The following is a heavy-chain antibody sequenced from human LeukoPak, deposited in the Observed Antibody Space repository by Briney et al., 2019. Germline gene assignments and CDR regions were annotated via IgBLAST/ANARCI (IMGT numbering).Heavy chain of an antibody. Sequence: SETLSLTCAVSGYSISSGYYWGWIRQPPGKGLEWIGSIYHSGSTYYNPSLKSRVTISVGTSKNQFSLKLSSVTAADTAVYYCARDRRYDFWSAKLFDYWGQGTLVTVSS. CDR3: ARDRRYDFWSAKLFDY. CDR1: GYSISSGYY. V-gene: IGHV4-38-2*02. J-gene: IGHJ4*02. D-gene: IGHD3-3*01. CDR2: IYHSGST.